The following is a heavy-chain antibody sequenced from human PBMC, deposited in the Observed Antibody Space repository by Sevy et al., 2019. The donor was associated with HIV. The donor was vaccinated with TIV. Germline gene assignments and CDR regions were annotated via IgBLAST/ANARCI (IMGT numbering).Heavy chain of an antibody. CDR1: GFTFSSYG. J-gene: IGHJ4*02. CDR2: MWYDGTIK. CDR3: ARSPPGLHGIFDY. D-gene: IGHD2-21*01. V-gene: IGHV3-33*01. Sequence: GGSLRLSCAASGFTFSSYGMHWVRQAPGKGLEWVAVMWYDGTIKDYADSVKGRFTISRDNSKNIVYLQMNSLRAEDTAVYYCARSPPGLHGIFDYRGQGTLVTVSS.